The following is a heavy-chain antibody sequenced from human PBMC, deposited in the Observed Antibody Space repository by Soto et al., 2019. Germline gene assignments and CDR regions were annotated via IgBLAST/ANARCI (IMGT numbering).Heavy chain of an antibody. V-gene: IGHV4-34*01. Sequence: SETLSLTCAVYGGSFSGYYWSWIRQPPGKGLEWIGEINHSGSTNYNPSLKSRVTISVDTSKNQFSLKLSSVTAADTAVYYCARTVSTYYYYMDVWGKGTTVTVSS. D-gene: IGHD2-8*01. J-gene: IGHJ6*03. CDR2: INHSGST. CDR1: GGSFSGYY. CDR3: ARTVSTYYYYMDV.